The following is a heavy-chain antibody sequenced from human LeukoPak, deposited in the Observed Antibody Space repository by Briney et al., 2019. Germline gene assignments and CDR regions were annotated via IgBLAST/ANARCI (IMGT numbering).Heavy chain of an antibody. CDR1: GFTFSSYW. Sequence: GGSLRLSCAASGFTFSSYWMHWVRQAPGKGLVWVSGINNDGSSTKYADSVKGRFTISRDNAKNTLYLQTHSLRADDTAVYYCARGQGHGFDIWGQGTMVTVSS. V-gene: IGHV3-74*01. J-gene: IGHJ3*02. CDR3: ARGQGHGFDI. CDR2: INNDGSST.